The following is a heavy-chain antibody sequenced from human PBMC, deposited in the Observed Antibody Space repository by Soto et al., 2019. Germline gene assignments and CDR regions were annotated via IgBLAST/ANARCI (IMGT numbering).Heavy chain of an antibody. Sequence: QVQLVQSGAEVKKPGASVKVSCKASGYTFTGYYMHWVRQAPGQGLEWMGWINPNSGGTNYAQKLQGWVTMTRDTSISTAYMELSRLRSDDTAVYYCARANSNYLWHFDYWGQGTLVTVSS. CDR3: ARANSNYLWHFDY. CDR2: INPNSGGT. D-gene: IGHD4-4*01. J-gene: IGHJ4*02. CDR1: GYTFTGYY. V-gene: IGHV1-2*04.